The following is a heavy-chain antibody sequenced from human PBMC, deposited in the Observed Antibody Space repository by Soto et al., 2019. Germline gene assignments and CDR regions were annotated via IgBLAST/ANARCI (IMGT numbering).Heavy chain of an antibody. CDR1: GFTFSNYA. CDR3: ARRSPSWAFDI. Sequence: EVQLLESGGGLVQPGGSLRLSYAVSGFTFSNYAMSWVRQASGKGLEWVSAVSGSGSSTYYADSVKGRFTISRDNSKNTRYLQMNSLRAEDTAVYYCARRSPSWAFDIWGQGTMVTVSS. V-gene: IGHV3-23*01. J-gene: IGHJ3*02. D-gene: IGHD2-15*01. CDR2: VSGSGSST.